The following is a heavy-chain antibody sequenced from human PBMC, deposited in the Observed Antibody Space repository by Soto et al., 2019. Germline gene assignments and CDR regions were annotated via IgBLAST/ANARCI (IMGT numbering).Heavy chain of an antibody. J-gene: IGHJ4*02. CDR1: GFTFSSYA. CDR3: VSGSSGWYEDYFDY. Sequence: QVQLVESGGGVVQPGRSLRLSCAASGFTFSSYAMHWVRQAPGKGLEWVAVISYDGSNKYYADSVKGRFTISRDNSKNTLYLQMNSLRAEDTAVYYSVSGSSGWYEDYFDYWGQGTLVTVSS. CDR2: ISYDGSNK. D-gene: IGHD6-19*01. V-gene: IGHV3-30-3*01.